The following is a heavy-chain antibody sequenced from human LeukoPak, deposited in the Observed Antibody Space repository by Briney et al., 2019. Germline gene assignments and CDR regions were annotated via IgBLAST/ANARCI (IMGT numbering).Heavy chain of an antibody. J-gene: IGHJ6*03. D-gene: IGHD2-15*01. Sequence: GGSLRLSCAASGFTFSTYAMNWVRQAPGKGLEWVAVISDDGRHNYYADSVKGRFTISRDNAKNSLFLQMNSLRAEDTAVYYCARIFFYYMDVWGKGTTVTVSS. CDR2: ISDDGRHN. CDR3: ARIFFYYMDV. CDR1: GFTFSTYA. V-gene: IGHV3-30*04.